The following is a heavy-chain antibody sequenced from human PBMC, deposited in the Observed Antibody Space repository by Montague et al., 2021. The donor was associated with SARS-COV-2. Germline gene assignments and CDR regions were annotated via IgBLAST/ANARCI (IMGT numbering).Heavy chain of an antibody. CDR3: ARTTTRMLYPENAFDI. Sequence: CAISGDSVSSNPATCNWIRQSPSSGLEWLGRTYYRSKWYHDYAISLKSRITINPDTSKNQFSLQLSSVAPEDTAVFYCARTTTRMLYPENAFDIWGQGTMVTVSS. CDR2: TYYRSKWYH. J-gene: IGHJ3*02. D-gene: IGHD2-15*01. V-gene: IGHV6-1*01. CDR1: GDSVSSNPAT.